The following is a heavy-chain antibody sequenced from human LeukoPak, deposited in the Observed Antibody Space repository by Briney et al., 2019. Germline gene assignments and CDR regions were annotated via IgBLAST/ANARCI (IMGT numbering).Heavy chain of an antibody. CDR1: GFTFSSYA. J-gene: IGHJ4*02. CDR3: AKGPHFQDTTY. Sequence: GGSLRLSCAASGFTFSSYAMSWVRQAPGKGLEWVSAISGSGGNTYYADSVKGRFTISRDNSKNTLFLQMTSLRAEDTAVYYCAKGPHFQDTTYWGQGTLVTVSS. D-gene: IGHD1-26*01. V-gene: IGHV3-23*01. CDR2: ISGSGGNT.